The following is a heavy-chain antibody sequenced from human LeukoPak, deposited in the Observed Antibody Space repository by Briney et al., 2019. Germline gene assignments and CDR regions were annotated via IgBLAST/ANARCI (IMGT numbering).Heavy chain of an antibody. CDR2: IGTIGDT. CDR3: ARGHMLTGYYNFAWFDP. V-gene: IGHV3-13*01. Sequence: GGALRLSCAASGFTFSSSDMHWDRQLTGKGPELASAIGTIGDTYYPGSVRGRFTISRENAKNSLYLHMNSLRAGDTAVYFCARGHMLTGYYNFAWFDPWGQGTLVTVSS. D-gene: IGHD3-9*01. J-gene: IGHJ5*02. CDR1: GFTFSSSD.